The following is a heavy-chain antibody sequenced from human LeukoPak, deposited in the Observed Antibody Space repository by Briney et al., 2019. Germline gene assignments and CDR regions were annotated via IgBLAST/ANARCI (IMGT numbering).Heavy chain of an antibody. J-gene: IGHJ4*02. CDR2: LSSASSFI. CDR1: GLTFSSYS. CDR3: ARGTGLFDY. V-gene: IGHV3-21*01. D-gene: IGHD1-1*01. Sequence: PGGSLRLSCAASGLTFSSYSMNWVRQAPGKGLEWVSSLSSASSFIYYADSVKGRFTISRDNAKKSLYLQMNSLRAEDTAVYYCARGTGLFDYWGQGTLVTVSS.